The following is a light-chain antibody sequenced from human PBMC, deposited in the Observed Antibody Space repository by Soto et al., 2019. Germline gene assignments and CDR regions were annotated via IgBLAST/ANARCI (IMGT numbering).Light chain of an antibody. V-gene: IGLV3-25*03. CDR2: KDS. CDR3: QSADSSGTYKG. CDR1: ALPKQY. Sequence: SSELTQPPSVSVSPGQTARITCSGDALPKQYAYWYQQKPGQAPVLVIYKDSERPSGIPERFSGSSSGTTVTLTISGVQAEDEADYYCQSADSSGTYKGIGGGTKLTVL. J-gene: IGLJ2*01.